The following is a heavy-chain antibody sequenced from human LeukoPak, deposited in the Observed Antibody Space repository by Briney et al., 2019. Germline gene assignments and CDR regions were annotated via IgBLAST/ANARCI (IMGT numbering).Heavy chain of an antibody. V-gene: IGHV3-11*04. Sequence: GGSLRLSCAASGFTFSDYYMSWIRQAPGKGLEWVSYISSSGSTIYYADSVKGRFTISRDNAKNSLYLQMNSLRAEDTAVYYCARDKMATMSAFDIWGQGTMVTVSS. D-gene: IGHD5-24*01. J-gene: IGHJ3*02. CDR2: ISSSGSTI. CDR1: GFTFSDYY. CDR3: ARDKMATMSAFDI.